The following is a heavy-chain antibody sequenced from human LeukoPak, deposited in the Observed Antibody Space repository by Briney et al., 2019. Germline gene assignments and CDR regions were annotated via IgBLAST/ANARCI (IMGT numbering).Heavy chain of an antibody. V-gene: IGHV4-39*01. CDR3: ARIRRGSSWLGVSLFDY. D-gene: IGHD6-13*01. J-gene: IGHJ4*02. CDR2: IYYSGST. CDR1: GGSISSSYYY. Sequence: KASETLSPACTVSGGSISSSYYYWGWIRQPPGKGLEWIGSIYYSGSTYYNPSLKSRVTISVDTSKNQFSLKLRSVTAADTAVYYCARIRRGSSWLGVSLFDYWGQGTLVTVSS.